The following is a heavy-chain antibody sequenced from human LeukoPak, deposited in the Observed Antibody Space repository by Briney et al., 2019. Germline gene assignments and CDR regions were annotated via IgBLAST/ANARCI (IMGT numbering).Heavy chain of an antibody. CDR2: ISSSSSYI. J-gene: IGHJ3*02. CDR1: GFTFSSYS. Sequence: GGSLRLSCAASGFTFSSYSMNWVRQAPGKGLEWVSSISSSSSYIYYADSVKGRFTISRDNAKNSLYLQMNSLRAEDTAVYYCARASGYTSGWYDDAFDIWDQGTMVTVSS. CDR3: ARASGYTSGWYDDAFDI. D-gene: IGHD6-19*01. V-gene: IGHV3-21*01.